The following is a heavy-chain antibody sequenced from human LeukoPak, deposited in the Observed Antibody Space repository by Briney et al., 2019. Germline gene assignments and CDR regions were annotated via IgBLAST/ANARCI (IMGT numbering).Heavy chain of an antibody. D-gene: IGHD5-18*01. CDR1: GFTFDDYA. CDR2: ISWNSGSI. CDR3: AKEDDTVFDY. J-gene: IGHJ4*02. Sequence: PGRSLRLSCAASGFTFDDYAMHWVRQAPGKGLEWVSGISWNSGSIGYADSVKGRFTISRDNAKNSLYLQMNSLRAEDTALYYCAKEDDTVFDYWGQGTLVTVSS. V-gene: IGHV3-9*01.